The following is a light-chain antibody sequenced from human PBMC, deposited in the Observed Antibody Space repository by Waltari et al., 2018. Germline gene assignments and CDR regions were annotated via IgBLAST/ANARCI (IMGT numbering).Light chain of an antibody. CDR1: ESVSRA. CDR3: QHYLRLPVT. CDR2: GAS. J-gene: IGKJ1*01. V-gene: IGKV3-20*01. Sequence: EIVLTQSPGTLSLSVGARATVSCRASESVSRALAWYQQKPGQAPRLLIYGASTRATGIPDRFSGSGSGTDFSLTISRLEPGDFAVYYCQHYLRLPVTFGQGTTVEI.